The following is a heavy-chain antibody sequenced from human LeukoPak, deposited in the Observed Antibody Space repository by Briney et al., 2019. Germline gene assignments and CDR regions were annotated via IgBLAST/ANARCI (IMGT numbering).Heavy chain of an antibody. Sequence: SETLSLTCAVYGGSFSGYYWSWIRQPPGKGLEWIGEINHSGSTNYNPSLKSRVTISVDTSKNQFSLKLSPVTAADTAVYYCAASRRYSYGYGGWGQGTLVTVSS. D-gene: IGHD5-18*01. CDR3: AASRRYSYGYGG. CDR2: INHSGST. J-gene: IGHJ4*02. CDR1: GGSFSGYY. V-gene: IGHV4-34*01.